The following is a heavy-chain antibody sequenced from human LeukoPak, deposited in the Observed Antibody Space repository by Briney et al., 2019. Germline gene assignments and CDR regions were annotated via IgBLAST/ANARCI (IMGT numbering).Heavy chain of an antibody. Sequence: GGSLRLSCAASGFTFSSYEMNWIRQAPGKGLEWVSSISGRAGTVYYADSVKGRFTISRDNAKKSLYLQMNSLRAEDTSVYYCARELRTPYDILGRGNAFDIWGQGTMVTVSS. J-gene: IGHJ3*02. CDR2: ISGRAGTV. CDR3: ARELRTPYDILGRGNAFDI. D-gene: IGHD3-9*01. CDR1: GFTFSSYE. V-gene: IGHV3-48*03.